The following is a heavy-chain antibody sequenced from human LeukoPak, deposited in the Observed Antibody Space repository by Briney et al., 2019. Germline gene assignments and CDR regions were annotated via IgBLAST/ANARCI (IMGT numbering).Heavy chain of an antibody. J-gene: IGHJ3*02. CDR3: APSGAYSSGWYGAFDI. CDR2: INPNSGGT. V-gene: IGHV1-2*02. CDR1: GYTFTGYY. D-gene: IGHD6-19*01. Sequence: ASVKVSCKASGYTFTGYYMHWERQAPGQGLEWMGWINPNSGGTNYAQKFQGRVTMTRDTSISTAYMELSRLRSDDTAVYYCAPSGAYSSGWYGAFDIWGQGTMVTDSS.